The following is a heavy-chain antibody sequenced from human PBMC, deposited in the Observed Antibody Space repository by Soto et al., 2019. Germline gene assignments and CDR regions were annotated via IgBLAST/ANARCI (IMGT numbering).Heavy chain of an antibody. J-gene: IGHJ4*02. V-gene: IGHV1-69*02. Sequence: QVQLVQSGAEVKKPGSSVKVSCKASGGTFSSYTISWVRQAPGQGLEWMGRIIPILGIANYAQKFQGRVTITADKSTSTAYMELSSLRSEDTAVYYCARADSYGYSHYFDYWGQGTLVTVSS. CDR1: GGTFSSYT. D-gene: IGHD5-18*01. CDR3: ARADSYGYSHYFDY. CDR2: IIPILGIA.